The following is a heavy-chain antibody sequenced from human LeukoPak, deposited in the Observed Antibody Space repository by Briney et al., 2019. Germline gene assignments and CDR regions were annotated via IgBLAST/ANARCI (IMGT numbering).Heavy chain of an antibody. Sequence: GGSLRLSCAASGFTFSSYGMHWVRQAPGKGLEWVSYISSSGSTIYYADSVKGRFTFSRDNAKNSLFLQMNSLRAEDTAVYYCARNLRGVIDDFYYHYMDVWGKGTTVTISS. D-gene: IGHD3-10*01. V-gene: IGHV3-48*04. CDR1: GFTFSSYG. J-gene: IGHJ6*03. CDR2: ISSSGSTI. CDR3: ARNLRGVIDDFYYHYMDV.